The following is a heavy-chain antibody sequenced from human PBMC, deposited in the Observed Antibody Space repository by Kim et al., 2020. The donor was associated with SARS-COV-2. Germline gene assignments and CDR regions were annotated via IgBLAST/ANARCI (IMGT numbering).Heavy chain of an antibody. CDR3: AKGATYYVSSGYFYY. Sequence: ESVKRRFNISRDNAKNALYLQMNSLRAEDTALYYCAKGATYYVSSGYFYYWGQGTLVTVSS. D-gene: IGHD3-22*01. J-gene: IGHJ4*02. V-gene: IGHV3-9*01.